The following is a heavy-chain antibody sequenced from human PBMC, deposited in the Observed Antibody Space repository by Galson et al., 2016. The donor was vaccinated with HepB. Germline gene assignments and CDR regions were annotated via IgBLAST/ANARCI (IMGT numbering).Heavy chain of an antibody. CDR3: AREGRSGTSSYMGY. J-gene: IGHJ4*02. D-gene: IGHD2-2*01. CDR1: GFTFDNYA. V-gene: IGHV3-9*01. CDR2: ISWNSDYL. Sequence: SLRLSCAASGFTFDNYAMHWVRQAPGKGLEWVSGISWNSDYLGYAESVKGRFTISRDNAKNSLYLQMNSLRPEDTAFYYCAREGRSGTSSYMGYWGQGTLVTVSS.